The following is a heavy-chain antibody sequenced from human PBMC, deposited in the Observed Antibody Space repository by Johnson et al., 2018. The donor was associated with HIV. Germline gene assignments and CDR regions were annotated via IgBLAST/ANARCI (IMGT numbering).Heavy chain of an antibody. D-gene: IGHD5-12*01. CDR1: GFTFSSYA. J-gene: IGHJ3*02. Sequence: QVQLVESGGGVVQPGRSLRLSCAASGFTFSSYAMHWVRQAPGKGLEWVAVISYDGNNKYYADSVKGRFTISRDNSKNTLYLQMNSLRAEDTDVYYCARGRARAFDIWGQGTMVTVSS. CDR3: ARGRARAFDI. CDR2: ISYDGNNK. V-gene: IGHV3-30*04.